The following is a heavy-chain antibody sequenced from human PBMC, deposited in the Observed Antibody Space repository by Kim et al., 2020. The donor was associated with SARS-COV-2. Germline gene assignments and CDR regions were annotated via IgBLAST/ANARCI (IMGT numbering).Heavy chain of an antibody. V-gene: IGHV1-3*01. Sequence: GAIRYSQQFQGRVTISKDTPASTGYMEMSRLTSEDTAVYYCAGGRSNGVDVWGQGTTVTVSS. CDR3: AGGRSNGVDV. J-gene: IGHJ6*02. CDR2: GAI.